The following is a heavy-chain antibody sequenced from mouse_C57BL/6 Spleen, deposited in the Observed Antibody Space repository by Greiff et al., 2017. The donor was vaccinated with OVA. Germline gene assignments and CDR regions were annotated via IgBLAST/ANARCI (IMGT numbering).Heavy chain of an antibody. CDR3: ARNDYGNSLFAY. CDR2: ISYSGST. Sequence: EVKVEESGPGMVKPSQSLSLTCTVTGYSITSGYDWHWIRHFPGNKLEWMGYISYSGSTNYNPSLKSRISITHDTSKNHFFLKLNSVTTEDTATYYCARNDYGNSLFAYWGQGTLVTVSA. J-gene: IGHJ3*01. CDR1: GYSITSGYD. V-gene: IGHV3-1*01. D-gene: IGHD2-1*01.